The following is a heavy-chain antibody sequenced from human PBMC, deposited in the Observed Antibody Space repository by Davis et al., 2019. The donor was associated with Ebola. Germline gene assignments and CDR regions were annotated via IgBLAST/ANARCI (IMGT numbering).Heavy chain of an antibody. CDR3: ARGESTVTSFYYQYGLGV. Sequence: MPGGSLRLSCAVYGGSLSGYYWSWIRQPPGKGLEWIGEINHRGRTRYNPSLKSRVTISGDTSKNQFSLKVTSVTAADTAVYFCARGESTVTSFYYQYGLGVWGQGTTVTVSS. J-gene: IGHJ6*02. D-gene: IGHD4-17*01. CDR1: GGSLSGYY. CDR2: INHRGRT. V-gene: IGHV4-34*01.